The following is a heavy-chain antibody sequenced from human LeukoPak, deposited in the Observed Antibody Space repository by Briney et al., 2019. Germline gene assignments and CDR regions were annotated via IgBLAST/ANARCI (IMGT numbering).Heavy chain of an antibody. Sequence: ASVKVSCKASGYTFTSYGISWVRQAPGQGLEWMGWISAYNGNTNYAQKLQGRVTMTTDTSTSTAYMELRSLRSDDTAVYYCVRDLGSGSYLGNMDVWGKGTTVTVSS. CDR3: VRDLGSGSYLGNMDV. J-gene: IGHJ6*03. CDR2: ISAYNGNT. CDR1: GYTFTSYG. D-gene: IGHD1-26*01. V-gene: IGHV1-18*01.